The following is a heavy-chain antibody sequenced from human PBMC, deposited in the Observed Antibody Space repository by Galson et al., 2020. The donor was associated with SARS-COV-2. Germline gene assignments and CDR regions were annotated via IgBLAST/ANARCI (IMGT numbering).Heavy chain of an antibody. CDR3: AKDTGVLWFGELSNDMDV. D-gene: IGHD3-10*01. V-gene: IGHV3-9*01. J-gene: IGHJ6*02. CDR1: GFTFDDYA. Sequence: GGSLRLSCAASGFTFDDYAMHWVRQAPGKGLEWVSGISRNSGSIGYADSVEGRFTISRDNAKNSLYLQMNSLRAEDTALYYCAKDTGVLWFGELSNDMDVWGQGTTVTVSS. CDR2: ISRNSGSI.